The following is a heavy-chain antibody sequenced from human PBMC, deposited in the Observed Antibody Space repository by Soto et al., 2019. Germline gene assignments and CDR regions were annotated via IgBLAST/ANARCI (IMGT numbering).Heavy chain of an antibody. CDR2: IYWDDYK. CDR3: VHKGGGDRILDY. Sequence: QITLKESGPALVKPTQTLTLTCTFSGFSLSTSGVGVGWIRQPPGEALEWLALIYWDDYKHFGPSLESRLTITKAPSKNQGVLTMTNMDPGDTATYYCVHKGGGDRILDYWGQGTLVTVSS. V-gene: IGHV2-5*05. D-gene: IGHD3-16*01. CDR1: GFSLSTSGVG. J-gene: IGHJ4*02.